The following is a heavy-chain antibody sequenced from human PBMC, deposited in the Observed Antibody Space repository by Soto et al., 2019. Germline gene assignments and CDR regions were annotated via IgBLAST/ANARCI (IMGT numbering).Heavy chain of an antibody. D-gene: IGHD2-15*01. CDR3: ARAVYCSGGSCYFFDY. CDR1: GGSISSYY. Sequence: PSETLSLTCTVSGGSISSYYWSWIRQPLGKGLEWIGYIYYSGSTNYNPSLKSRVTISVDTSKNQFSLKLSPVTAADTAVYYCARAVYCSGGSCYFFDYWGQGTLVTVSS. CDR2: IYYSGST. J-gene: IGHJ4*02. V-gene: IGHV4-59*01.